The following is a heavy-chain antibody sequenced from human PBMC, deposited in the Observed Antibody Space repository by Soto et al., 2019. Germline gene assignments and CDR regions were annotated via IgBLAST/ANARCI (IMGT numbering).Heavy chain of an antibody. CDR2: TSVYNGNT. CDR3: AGRVAEVGNPYYYYYMDV. CDR1: GYSFTSYG. J-gene: IGHJ6*03. D-gene: IGHD6-13*01. Sequence: ASVKVSCKASGYSFTSYGISWVRQAPGQGLEWMGWTSVYNGNTNYAQELQGRVTMTTDTSTSTAYMELRSLRSDDTAMYYCAGRVAEVGNPYYYYYMDVWGKGTTVTVSS. V-gene: IGHV1-18*01.